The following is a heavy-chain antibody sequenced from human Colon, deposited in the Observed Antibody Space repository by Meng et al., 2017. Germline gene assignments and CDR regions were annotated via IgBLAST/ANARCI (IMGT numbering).Heavy chain of an antibody. J-gene: IGHJ4*02. CDR2: IDPKSGNS. CDR3: ATLQVADISNKN. CDR1: GYTLTLYG. V-gene: IGHV7-4-1*02. D-gene: IGHD1-1*01. Sequence: QLVQSGSELKKPGASVKVSCKASGYTLTLYGINWVRQAPGQGLEWMGWIDPKSGNSRYAQGFTGRFVFSSDTSVNTAYLQISSLKEEDTAVYYCATLQVADISNKNWGQGTLVTVSS.